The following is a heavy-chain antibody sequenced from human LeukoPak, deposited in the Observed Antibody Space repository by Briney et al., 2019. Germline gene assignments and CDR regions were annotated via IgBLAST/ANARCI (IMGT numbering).Heavy chain of an antibody. CDR2: INPNSGGT. J-gene: IGHJ6*02. CDR1: GYTFTGYY. V-gene: IGHV1-2*04. CDR3: ARSIAAAGTGFSYYGMDV. D-gene: IGHD6-13*01. Sequence: ASVKVSCKASGYTFTGYYMHWVRQAPGQGLEWMGWINPNSGGTNYAQKFQGWVTMTRDTSISTAYMELSRLRSDDTAVYYCARSIAAAGTGFSYYGMDVWGQGTTVTVSS.